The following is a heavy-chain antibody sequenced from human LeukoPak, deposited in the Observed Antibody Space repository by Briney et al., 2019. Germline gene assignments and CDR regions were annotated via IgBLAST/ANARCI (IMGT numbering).Heavy chain of an antibody. V-gene: IGHV1-2*02. CDR3: ARVRPRYYYDSSGYLDY. Sequence: ASVKVSCKASGYTFTDFFIHWVRQAPGQGLEWMGWINPNSGGTNYAQKFQGRVTMTRDTSISTAYMELSRLRSDDTAVYYCARVRPRYYYDSSGYLDYWGQGTLVTVSS. CDR1: GYTFTDFF. D-gene: IGHD3-22*01. J-gene: IGHJ4*02. CDR2: INPNSGGT.